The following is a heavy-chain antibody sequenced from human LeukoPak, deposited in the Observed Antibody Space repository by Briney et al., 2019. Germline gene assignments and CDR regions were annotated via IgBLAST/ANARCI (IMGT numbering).Heavy chain of an antibody. V-gene: IGHV4-31*03. CDR1: GASFSSGDQC. Sequence: LSLTCTESGASFSSGDQCWNSLRHSPGRGLGWLVSINLSGTLYKHPSRERGTTITIDTSKNQFCLNLNSVTAADRAMYVWSRSLDSRKLGYWGQGTLVTVSP. J-gene: IGHJ4*02. CDR3: SRSLDSRKLGY. D-gene: IGHD3-22*01. CDR2: INLSGTL.